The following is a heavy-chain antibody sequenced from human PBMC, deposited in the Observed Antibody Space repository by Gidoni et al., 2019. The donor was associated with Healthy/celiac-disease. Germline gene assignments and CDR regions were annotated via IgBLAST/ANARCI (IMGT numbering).Heavy chain of an antibody. CDR1: GFTFSSYG. CDR3: ARDGGIGSSGWYYGMDV. CDR2: IWNDGSNK. J-gene: IGHJ6*02. Sequence: QVQLVESGGGVVQPGRSLRLSCAASGFTFSSYGMHWVRQAPGTVLEWVAVIWNDGSNKYYADSVKGRFTISRDNSKNTLYLQMNSLRAEDTAVYYCARDGGIGSSGWYYGMDVWGQGTTVTVSS. V-gene: IGHV3-33*01. D-gene: IGHD6-19*01.